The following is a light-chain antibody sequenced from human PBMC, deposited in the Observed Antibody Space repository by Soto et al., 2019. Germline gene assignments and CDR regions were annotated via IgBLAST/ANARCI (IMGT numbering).Light chain of an antibody. CDR2: QVS. J-gene: IGKJ2*01. Sequence: DVVMTQSPLSLPVTLGQPASISCRASQGLLHSNGDTFLSWFQQRPGQSPRRLIYQVSNRDSGVRDRFSGSGSGTDFTLTISSVEAEDVGIYYCMQGTHWPYTFGQGTKLEI. CDR3: MQGTHWPYT. V-gene: IGKV2-30*02. CDR1: QGLLHSNGDTF.